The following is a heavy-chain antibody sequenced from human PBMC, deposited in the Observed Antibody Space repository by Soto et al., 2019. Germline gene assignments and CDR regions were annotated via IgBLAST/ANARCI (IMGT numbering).Heavy chain of an antibody. CDR1: GQSFSGHS. CDR3: ARGSGIVALPGELEDVKYDY. CDR2: INESGST. Sequence: QVQLQQWGAGLVKPSETLSLSCAVYGQSFSGHSWAWIRQPPGKGLEWIGEINESGSTYYNPSLKSRVTISTDTSKNQSSLKLSPVSAADTAAYFCARGSGIVALPGELEDVKYDYWGQGTLVNVSS. J-gene: IGHJ4*02. D-gene: IGHD1-1*01. V-gene: IGHV4-34*01.